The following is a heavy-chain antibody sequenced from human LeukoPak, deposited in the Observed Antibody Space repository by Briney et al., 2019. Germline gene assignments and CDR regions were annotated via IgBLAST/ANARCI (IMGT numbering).Heavy chain of an antibody. J-gene: IGHJ3*01. Sequence: ASVTVSCTASGYTFTNYYMHWVRQAPGQGLDWVGWINPTSGATNYAQKFQGRVTMTRDTSNNTSYMELSRLRSDDPAVYYCAREFRTTTWSFDAFDLWGQGTMVTVSS. V-gene: IGHV1-2*02. D-gene: IGHD1/OR15-1a*01. CDR2: INPTSGAT. CDR1: GYTFTNYY. CDR3: AREFRTTTWSFDAFDL.